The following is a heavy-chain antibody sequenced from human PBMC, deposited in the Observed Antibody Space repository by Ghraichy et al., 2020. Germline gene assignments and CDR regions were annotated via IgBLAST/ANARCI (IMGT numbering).Heavy chain of an antibody. J-gene: IGHJ5*02. Sequence: GESQNISCAASGFTFSSYAMHWVRQAPGKGLEWVAVISYDGSNKYYADSVKGRFTISRDNSKNTLYLQMNSLRAEDTAVYYCARDSEVVPAAIGWFDPWGQGTLVTVSS. D-gene: IGHD2-2*01. CDR3: ARDSEVVPAAIGWFDP. CDR2: ISYDGSNK. CDR1: GFTFSSYA. V-gene: IGHV3-30-3*01.